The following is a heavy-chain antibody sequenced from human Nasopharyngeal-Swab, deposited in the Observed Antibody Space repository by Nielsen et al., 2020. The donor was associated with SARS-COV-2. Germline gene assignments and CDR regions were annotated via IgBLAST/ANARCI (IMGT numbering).Heavy chain of an antibody. V-gene: IGHV4-30-4*01. D-gene: IGHD3-22*01. J-gene: IGHJ5*02. CDR3: AREGPDYYDSSGYYNWFDP. CDR1: GGSISSGDYY. Sequence: SETLFLTCTVSGGSISSGDYYWSWIRQPPGKGLEWIGYIYYSGSTYYNPSLKSRVTISVDTSKNQFSLKLSSVTAADTAVYYCAREGPDYYDSSGYYNWFDPWGQGTLVTVSS. CDR2: IYYSGST.